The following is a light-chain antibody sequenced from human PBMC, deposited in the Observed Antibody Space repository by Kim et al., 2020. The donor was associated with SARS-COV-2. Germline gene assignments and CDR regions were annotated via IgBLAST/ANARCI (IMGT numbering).Light chain of an antibody. CDR1: QSVSTN. V-gene: IGKV3-15*01. Sequence: EKVMTQSPATLSVSPGERATLSCRASQSVSTNLAWYQQKPGQAPGLLIYAASTRATGIPARFSGSGSGTEFTLTISSLQSEDFALYYCQQYNNWPYTFGQGTKLEI. CDR3: QQYNNWPYT. CDR2: AAS. J-gene: IGKJ2*01.